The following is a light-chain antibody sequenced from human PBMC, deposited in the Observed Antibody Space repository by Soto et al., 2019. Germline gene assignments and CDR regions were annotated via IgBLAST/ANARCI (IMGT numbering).Light chain of an antibody. CDR2: DAS. CDR3: QQYNSYWA. J-gene: IGKJ1*01. Sequence: IDFNQFPGTLSFTPGERSTLSCMASQSVSSSYLAWYQQKPGQAPRLLIYDASNRATGIPARFSGSGSGTEFTLTISCLQPDDSATYYCQQYNSYWAFGPGTKVDI. V-gene: IGKV3-20*01. CDR1: QSVSSSY.